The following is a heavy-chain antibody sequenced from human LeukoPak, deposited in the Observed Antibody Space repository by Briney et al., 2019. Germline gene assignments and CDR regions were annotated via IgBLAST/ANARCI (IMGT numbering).Heavy chain of an antibody. CDR1: GFTFSTYA. CDR2: LSYDVSSK. Sequence: GRSLRLSCAASGFTFSTYAMHWVRQAPGKGLEWVSVLSYDVSSKYYADSVEGRFTISRDNSKNTLYLQLNSLRAEDTAVYYCVRGSYGAFAWGQGTLVTVSS. J-gene: IGHJ5*02. D-gene: IGHD4-17*01. CDR3: VRGSYGAFA. V-gene: IGHV3-30-3*01.